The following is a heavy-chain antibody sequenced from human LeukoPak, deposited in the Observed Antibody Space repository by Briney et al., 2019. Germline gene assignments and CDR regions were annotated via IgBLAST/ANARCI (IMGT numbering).Heavy chain of an antibody. CDR1: GFIFSNYA. J-gene: IGHJ4*02. D-gene: IGHD3-16*02. CDR2: IPYDESDR. Sequence: AGGSLRLSCAASGFIFSNYAMHWVRQAPGKGLEWMAVIPYDESDRVYADSVKGRFTISRDNSKNTLYLQMDSLTTEDTAVYFCARGAFRLGDLSLYRDFDYWGQGALVTVSS. V-gene: IGHV3-30-3*01. CDR3: ARGAFRLGDLSLYRDFDY.